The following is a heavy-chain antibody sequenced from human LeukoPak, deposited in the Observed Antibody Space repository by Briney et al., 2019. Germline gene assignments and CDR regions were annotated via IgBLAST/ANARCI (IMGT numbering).Heavy chain of an antibody. CDR3: AKRGVVIRVILVGFHKEAYYFDS. D-gene: IGHD3-22*01. CDR1: GITLSNYG. J-gene: IGHJ4*02. CDR2: ISGSGGNT. Sequence: QPGGSLRLSRAVSGITLSNYGMSWVRQAPGKDMEWVSGISGSGGNTYYADSVKGRFTISRDNSKNTLYLQMNSLRAEDTAVYFCAKRGVVIRVILVGFHKEAYYFDSWGQGALVTVSS. V-gene: IGHV3-23*01.